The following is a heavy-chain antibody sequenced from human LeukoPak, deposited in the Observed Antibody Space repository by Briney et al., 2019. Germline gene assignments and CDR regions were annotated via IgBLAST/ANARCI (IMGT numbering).Heavy chain of an antibody. CDR3: ARVHSSGWYFNSGAFDI. V-gene: IGHV3-30*03. J-gene: IGHJ3*02. Sequence: GGSLRLSCAASGFTFSSYGMHWVRQAPGKGLEWVAVISYDGSNKYYADSVKGRFTISRDNAKNSLYLQMNSLRAEDTAVYYCARVHSSGWYFNSGAFDIWGQGTMVTVSS. CDR2: ISYDGSNK. CDR1: GFTFSSYG. D-gene: IGHD6-19*01.